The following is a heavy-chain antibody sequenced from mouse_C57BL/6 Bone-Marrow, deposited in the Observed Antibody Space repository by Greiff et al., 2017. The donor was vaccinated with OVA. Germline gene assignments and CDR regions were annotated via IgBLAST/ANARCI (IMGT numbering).Heavy chain of an antibody. Sequence: EVKLMESGAELVRPGASVKLSCTASGFNIKDDYMHWVKQRPEQGLEWIGWIDPENGDTEYASKFQGKATITADTSSNTAYLQLSSLTSEDTAVYYCITAAWAVFAYWGQGTLVTVSA. D-gene: IGHD4-1*01. CDR3: ITAAWAVFAY. V-gene: IGHV14-4*01. CDR1: GFNIKDDY. J-gene: IGHJ3*01. CDR2: IDPENGDT.